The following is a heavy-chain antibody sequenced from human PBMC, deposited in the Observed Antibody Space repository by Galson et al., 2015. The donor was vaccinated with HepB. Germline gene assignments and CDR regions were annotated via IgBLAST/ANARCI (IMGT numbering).Heavy chain of an antibody. J-gene: IGHJ4*02. CDR1: GFTFSDYY. CDR3: SRGAGSGDRYHSNFDF. Sequence: SLRLSCAASGFTFSDYYMSWIRQAPGKGLEWISYISSSAVYTNYADSVKGRFTISRDNARNSLILQINSLRAEDTAVYYCSRGAGSGDRYHSNFDFWGQGTLVTVSS. D-gene: IGHD1-14*01. CDR2: ISSSAVYT. V-gene: IGHV3-11*03.